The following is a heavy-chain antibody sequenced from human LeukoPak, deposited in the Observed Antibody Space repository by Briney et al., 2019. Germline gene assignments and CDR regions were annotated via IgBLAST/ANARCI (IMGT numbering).Heavy chain of an antibody. CDR2: INHSGST. J-gene: IGHJ6*03. D-gene: IGHD2-2*01. CDR3: ARLGRKYQLPFYYYYYMDV. V-gene: IGHV4-34*01. Sequence: SGTLSLTCAVYGGSFSGYYWSWIRQPPGKGLEWIGEINHSGSTNYNPSLKSRVTISVDTSKNQFSLKLSSVTAADTAVYYCARLGRKYQLPFYYYYYMDVWGKGTTVTVSS. CDR1: GGSFSGYY.